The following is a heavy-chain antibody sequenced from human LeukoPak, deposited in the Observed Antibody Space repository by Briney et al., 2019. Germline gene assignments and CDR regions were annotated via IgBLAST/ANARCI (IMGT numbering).Heavy chain of an antibody. Sequence: SETLSLTCTVSGGFISNYYWSWIRQPAGKGLEWIGRIYTSGSTNYNPSLKSRVTISVDTSKNQFSLKLNSVTAADTAVYYCAKSNGYGLVDIWGQGTMVTVSS. CDR2: IYTSGST. CDR3: AKSNGYGLVDI. V-gene: IGHV4-4*07. CDR1: GGFISNYY. J-gene: IGHJ3*02. D-gene: IGHD3-10*01.